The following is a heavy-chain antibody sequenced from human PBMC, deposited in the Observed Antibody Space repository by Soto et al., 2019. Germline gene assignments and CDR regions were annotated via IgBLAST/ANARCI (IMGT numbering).Heavy chain of an antibody. D-gene: IGHD3-9*01. CDR1: GFTFGDYA. J-gene: IGHJ5*02. CDR2: IRSNSYGGTT. Sequence: GSLILSCTASGFTFGDYAMSWFRQAPGKGLEWVGFIRSNSYGGTTEYAASVKGRFTISRDDSKSIAYLKMKSLNTEYTAVYYCTLNPVSRYLAWFDPWGQGTLITVSS. CDR3: TLNPVSRYLAWFDP. V-gene: IGHV3-49*03.